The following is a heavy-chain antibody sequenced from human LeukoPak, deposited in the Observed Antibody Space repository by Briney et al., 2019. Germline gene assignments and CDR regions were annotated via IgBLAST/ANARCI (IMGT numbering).Heavy chain of an antibody. D-gene: IGHD2-2*01. CDR1: GYTFTSYD. J-gene: IGHJ4*02. V-gene: IGHV1-8*01. Sequence: ASVKVSCKASGYTFTSYDINWARQATGQGLEWMGWMNPNGGNTGYAQKFQGRVTMTRNTSISTAYMELSSLRSEDTAVYYCAGFERYCSSTSCPHNYFDYWGQGTLVTVSS. CDR2: MNPNGGNT. CDR3: AGFERYCSSTSCPHNYFDY.